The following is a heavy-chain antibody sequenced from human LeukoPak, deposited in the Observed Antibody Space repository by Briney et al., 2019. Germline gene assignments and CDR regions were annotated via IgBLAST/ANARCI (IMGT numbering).Heavy chain of an antibody. D-gene: IGHD1-26*01. Sequence: GGSLRLSCAASGFTFSSYSMNWVRQAPGKGLEWVSSISSSNIYYADSVKGRFTISRDNAKNSLYLQMNSLRAEDTAVYYCARVFSGSYLNYHHYDYWGQGTLVTVSS. CDR3: ARVFSGSYLNYHHYDY. J-gene: IGHJ4*02. V-gene: IGHV3-21*01. CDR1: GFTFSSYS. CDR2: ISSSNI.